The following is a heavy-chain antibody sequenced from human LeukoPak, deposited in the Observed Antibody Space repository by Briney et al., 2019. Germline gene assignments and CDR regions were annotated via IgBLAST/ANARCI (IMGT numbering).Heavy chain of an antibody. Sequence: SQTLSLTCAISGDSVSSNSAAWNWIRQSPSRGLEWLGRTYYRSKWYNDYAVSVKSRITINPDTSKNQFSLQLNSVTPEDTAVYYCARGIAVAGNTDNWFDPWGQETLVTVSS. CDR2: TYYRSKWYN. J-gene: IGHJ5*02. CDR3: ARGIAVAGNTDNWFDP. CDR1: GDSVSSNSAA. V-gene: IGHV6-1*01. D-gene: IGHD6-19*01.